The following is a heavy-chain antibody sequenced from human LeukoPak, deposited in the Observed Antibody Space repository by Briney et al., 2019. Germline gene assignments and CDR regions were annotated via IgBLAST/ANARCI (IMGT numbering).Heavy chain of an antibody. Sequence: ASVKVSCKVSGYTLTELFMHWVRQAPGKGLEWVGGFDPEDGETIYAQKFQGRVTMTEDTSADTAYMELSSLRSEDTAVYYCATDRRPLKGIAAAGPYYMDVWGKGTTVTVSS. D-gene: IGHD6-13*01. V-gene: IGHV1-24*01. CDR1: GYTLTELF. CDR3: ATDRRPLKGIAAAGPYYMDV. J-gene: IGHJ6*03. CDR2: FDPEDGET.